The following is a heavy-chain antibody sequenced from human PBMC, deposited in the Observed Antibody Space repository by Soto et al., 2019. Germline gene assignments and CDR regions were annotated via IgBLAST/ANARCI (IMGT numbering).Heavy chain of an antibody. J-gene: IGHJ4*02. Sequence: GESLKISCKGSGYSFTSYWIGWVRQMPGKGLEWRGIIYPGDSDTRYIPSFQGQVTISADKSISTAYLQWSSLTASDTAMYYCARRGYDSSGYHPGGFDYWGQGTLVTVSS. CDR1: GYSFTSYW. V-gene: IGHV5-51*01. D-gene: IGHD3-22*01. CDR2: IYPGDSDT. CDR3: ARRGYDSSGYHPGGFDY.